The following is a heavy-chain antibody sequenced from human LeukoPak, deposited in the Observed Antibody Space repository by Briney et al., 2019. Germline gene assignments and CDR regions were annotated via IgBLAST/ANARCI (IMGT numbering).Heavy chain of an antibody. J-gene: IGHJ4*02. V-gene: IGHV1-46*01. D-gene: IGHD6-13*01. Sequence: ASVKVSCKASGGTFSNYPIGWVRQAPGQGLEWMGIINPSGGSTSYAQKFQGRVTMTRDTSTSTVYMELSSLRSEDTAVYYCVRMVAAAVYLDYWGQGTLVTVSS. CDR3: VRMVAAAVYLDY. CDR2: INPSGGST. CDR1: GGTFSNYP.